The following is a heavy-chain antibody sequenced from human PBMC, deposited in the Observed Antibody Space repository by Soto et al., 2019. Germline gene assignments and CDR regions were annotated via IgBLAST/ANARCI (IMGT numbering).Heavy chain of an antibody. CDR3: ALIAAAGTDWFDP. CDR2: IYPGDSDT. V-gene: IGHV5-51*01. CDR1: GYSFTSYW. J-gene: IGHJ5*02. Sequence: GESLKISCKGSGYSFTSYWIGWVRQMPGKGLEWMGIIYPGDSDTRYSPSFQGQVTNSADKSISTAYLQWSSLKASDTAMYYCALIAAAGTDWFDPWGQGTLVTVSS. D-gene: IGHD6-13*01.